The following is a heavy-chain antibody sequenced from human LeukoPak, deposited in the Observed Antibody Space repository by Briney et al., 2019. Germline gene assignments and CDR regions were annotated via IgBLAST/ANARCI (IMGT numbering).Heavy chain of an antibody. CDR1: GFTFSSYS. V-gene: IGHV3-21*01. CDR3: ARDLEMATIKYYFDY. CDR2: ISSSSSYI. Sequence: GGSLRLSCAASGFTFSSYSMNWVRQAPGKGLELVSSISSSSSYIYYADSVKGRFTISRDNAKNSLYLQMNSLRAEDTAVYYCARDLEMATIKYYFDYWGQGTLVTVSS. D-gene: IGHD5-24*01. J-gene: IGHJ4*02.